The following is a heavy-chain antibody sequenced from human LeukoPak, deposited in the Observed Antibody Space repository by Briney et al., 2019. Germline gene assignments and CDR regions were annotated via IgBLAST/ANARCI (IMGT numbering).Heavy chain of an antibody. CDR1: GFTFDDYA. CDR3: AKDEKDYYDSSGPTNYFDY. J-gene: IGHJ4*02. CDR2: ISWNSGNI. Sequence: ALSLSCAASGFTFDDYAMHWVRQAPGKGLEWVSAISWNSGNIGYADSVKGRFTISRDNAKNSLYLQMNSLRAEDTALYYCAKDEKDYYDSSGPTNYFDYWGQGTLVTVSS. D-gene: IGHD3-22*01. V-gene: IGHV3-9*01.